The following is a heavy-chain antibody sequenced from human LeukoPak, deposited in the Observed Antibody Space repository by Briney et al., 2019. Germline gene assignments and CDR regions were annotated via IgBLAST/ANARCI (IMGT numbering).Heavy chain of an antibody. CDR2: IKQDGSEK. V-gene: IGHV3-7*01. CDR3: VRDAPLNWNELKYYGMDV. D-gene: IGHD1-20*01. CDR1: GFTFSSYW. Sequence: GGSLRLSCAASGFTFSSYWMSWDRQAPGKGLEWVAQIKQDGSEKYYVDLVKGRFTISRDNAKNSLYLQMNSLRAEDTAVYYCVRDAPLNWNELKYYGMDVWGQGTTVTVS. J-gene: IGHJ6*02.